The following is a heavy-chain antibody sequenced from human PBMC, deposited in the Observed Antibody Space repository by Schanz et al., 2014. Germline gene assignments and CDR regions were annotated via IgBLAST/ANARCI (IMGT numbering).Heavy chain of an antibody. Sequence: EVQLVESGGGLVQPGESLRVSCAASGFTFSNYWMSWVRQAPGKGLEWVANIRQEGSEKYYVDSVKGRFTVSRDDAKTSLYPQMNSLRVEDTAVYYCARSEMDRGVIWGYWGQGTLVTVSS. CDR2: IRQEGSEK. V-gene: IGHV3-7*01. CDR1: GFTFSNYW. CDR3: ARSEMDRGVIWGY. D-gene: IGHD3-10*01. J-gene: IGHJ4*02.